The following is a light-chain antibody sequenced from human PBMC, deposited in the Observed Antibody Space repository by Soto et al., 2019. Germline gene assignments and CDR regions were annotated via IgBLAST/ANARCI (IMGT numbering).Light chain of an antibody. V-gene: IGKV3-15*01. CDR1: QSVSSN. CDR3: QQYNNLPRT. Sequence: EIVMTQSPATLSVSPGERATLSCRASQSVSSNLAWYQQKPGQAPRLLIYGASTRATGIPARFSGSGSGTEFNLTISILQSEDFAVYYCQQYNNLPRTFGQGTKLKIK. CDR2: GAS. J-gene: IGKJ2*02.